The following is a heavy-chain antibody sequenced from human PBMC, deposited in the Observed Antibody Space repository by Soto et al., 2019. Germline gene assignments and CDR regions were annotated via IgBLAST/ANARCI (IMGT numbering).Heavy chain of an antibody. V-gene: IGHV1-69*13. CDR1: GGTFSSYA. D-gene: IGHD1-1*01. J-gene: IGHJ5*02. CDR3: ARSVHGNSSPSPFRRFDP. CDR2: IIPIFGTA. Sequence: SVKVSCKASGGTFSSYAISWVRQAPGQGLEWMGGIIPIFGTANYAQKFQGRVTITADESTSTAYMELSSLRSEDTAVYYCARSVHGNSSPSPFRRFDPWGQGTLVTVS.